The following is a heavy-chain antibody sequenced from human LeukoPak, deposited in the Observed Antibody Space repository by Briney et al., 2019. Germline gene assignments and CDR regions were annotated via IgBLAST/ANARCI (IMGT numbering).Heavy chain of an antibody. V-gene: IGHV1-69*04. CDR3: ARSYSSSLFDY. D-gene: IGHD6-13*01. CDR2: IIPILGIA. CDR1: GGTFSSYA. Sequence: SVRVSCKASGGTFSSYAISWVRQAPGQGLEWRGRIIPILGIANYAQKFQGRVTITADKSTSTAYMELSSLRSEDTAVYYCARSYSSSLFDYWGQGTLVTVSS. J-gene: IGHJ4*02.